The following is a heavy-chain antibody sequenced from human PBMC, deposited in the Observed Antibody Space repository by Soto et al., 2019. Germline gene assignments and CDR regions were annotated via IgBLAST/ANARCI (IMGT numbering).Heavy chain of an antibody. J-gene: IGHJ5*02. CDR3: AKGDTMIVHNWFDP. CDR2: ISGSGGST. D-gene: IGHD3-22*01. CDR1: GFPFSSYA. V-gene: IGHV3-23*01. Sequence: EVQLLESGGGLVQPGGSLRLACASSGFPFSSYAMSWVRQPPGTGREWVSAISGSGGSTYYADSVKGRFTISRDNSKNTLYLQMNSLRAEDTAVYYCAKGDTMIVHNWFDPWGQGTLVTVSS.